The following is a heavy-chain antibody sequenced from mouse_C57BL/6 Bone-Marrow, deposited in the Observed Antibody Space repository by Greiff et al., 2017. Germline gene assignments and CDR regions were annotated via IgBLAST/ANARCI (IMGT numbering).Heavy chain of an antibody. Sequence: EVMLVESGGDLVKPGGSLKLSCAASGFTFSSYGMSWVRQTPDKRLEWVATISSGGSYTYYPDSVKGRFTISRDNAKNTLYLQMSSLKSEDTAMYYCARQKTGTEFAYWGQGTLVTVSA. CDR1: GFTFSSYG. CDR2: ISSGGSYT. D-gene: IGHD4-1*01. V-gene: IGHV5-6*01. J-gene: IGHJ3*01. CDR3: ARQKTGTEFAY.